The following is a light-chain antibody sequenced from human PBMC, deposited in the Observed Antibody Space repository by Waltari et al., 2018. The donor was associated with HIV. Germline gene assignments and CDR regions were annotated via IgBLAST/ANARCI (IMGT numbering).Light chain of an antibody. Sequence: QSVLTQPPSASGTPGQRVTIPCSGGSSHIGRNQIHWYQKLPGTAPRLLLYSTNQRPSRVPDRFSGSKSGTSASLATSGLQSEDEADYYCATWDDTLNGVIFGGGTKLTVL. V-gene: IGLV1-44*01. CDR2: STN. J-gene: IGLJ2*01. CDR3: ATWDDTLNGVI. CDR1: SSHIGRNQ.